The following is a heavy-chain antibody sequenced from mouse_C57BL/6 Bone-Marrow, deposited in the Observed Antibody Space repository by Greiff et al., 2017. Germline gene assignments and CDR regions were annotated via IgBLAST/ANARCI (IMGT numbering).Heavy chain of an antibody. CDR1: GYTFTSYG. J-gene: IGHJ2*01. V-gene: IGHV1-81*01. CDR2: IYPRSGNT. Sequence: QVQLKQSGAELARPGASVKLSCKASGYTFTSYGISWVKQRTGQGLEWIGEIYPRSGNTNYNEKFKGKATLTADNSSSTAYMVLRSLTSEDSAVXFCAREGDPYYDGREYYFDYWGQGTTLTVSS. D-gene: IGHD1-1*01. CDR3: AREGDPYYDGREYYFDY.